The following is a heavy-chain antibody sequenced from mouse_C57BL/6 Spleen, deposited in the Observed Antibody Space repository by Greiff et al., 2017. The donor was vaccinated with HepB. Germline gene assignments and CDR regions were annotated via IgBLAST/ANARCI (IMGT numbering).Heavy chain of an antibody. CDR3: ARRGYYYGSSSFFDY. CDR2: IYPGSGST. CDR1: GYTFTSYW. V-gene: IGHV1-55*01. J-gene: IGHJ2*01. D-gene: IGHD1-1*01. Sequence: QVQLQHPGAELVKPGASVKMSCKASGYTFTSYWITWVKQRPGQGLEWIGDIYPGSGSTNYNEKFKSKATLTVDTSSSTAYMQLSSLTSEDSAVYYCARRGYYYGSSSFFDYWGQGTTLTVSS.